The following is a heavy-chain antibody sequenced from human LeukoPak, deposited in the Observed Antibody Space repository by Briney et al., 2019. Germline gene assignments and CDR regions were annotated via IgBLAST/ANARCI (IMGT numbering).Heavy chain of an antibody. V-gene: IGHV3-30*04. D-gene: IGHD6-13*01. Sequence: GGSLRLSCAASGFTFSNYAMHWVRQAPGKGLEWVALISYDGSVEKNAASVKGRFTISRDNSKNTLYLQMNSLRTGDTAVYYCARALGSSWDSSLDSWGQGTLVPVS. J-gene: IGHJ4*02. CDR2: ISYDGSVE. CDR1: GFTFSNYA. CDR3: ARALGSSWDSSLDS.